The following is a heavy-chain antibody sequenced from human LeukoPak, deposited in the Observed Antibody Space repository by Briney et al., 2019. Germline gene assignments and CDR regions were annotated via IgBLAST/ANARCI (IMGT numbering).Heavy chain of an antibody. CDR3: ARDVSDENGSASRIHLDS. CDR2: IRQDGREK. CDR1: GFTFSNYW. J-gene: IGHJ4*02. Sequence: EGSLRLSCAASGFTFSNYWMTWVRQAPGKGLEWVANIRQDGREKNYVDSVKGRFTISRDDAKNSLILQMNRLRAEDTAVYYCARDVSDENGSASRIHLDSWGQGTLVSVSS. D-gene: IGHD6-6*01. V-gene: IGHV3-7*03.